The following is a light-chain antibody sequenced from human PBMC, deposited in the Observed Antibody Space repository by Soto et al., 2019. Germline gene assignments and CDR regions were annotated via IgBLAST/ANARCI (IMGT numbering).Light chain of an antibody. V-gene: IGKV1-5*01. J-gene: IGKJ2*01. Sequence: IQMTQSPSTLSASVGDRVTITCRASQSINKWVAWFQQKSGRAPKLLIYDAATSQSGVPSRFSGTGSGTDFSLTISSLQPEDFATYYCQQYNIGYTFGQGTRLDI. CDR2: DAA. CDR3: QQYNIGYT. CDR1: QSINKW.